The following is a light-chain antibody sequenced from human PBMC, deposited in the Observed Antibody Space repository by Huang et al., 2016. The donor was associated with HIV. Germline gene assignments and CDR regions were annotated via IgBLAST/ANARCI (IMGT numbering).Light chain of an antibody. CDR1: QSVSSS. CDR2: DTS. CDR3: QQRSNWPLFT. Sequence: EIVLTQSPATLSLSPGERATLSCKASQSVSSSLAWYQQKPGQAPRLIIYDTSNRATGIAARFSGSESGTDFTLTISSLEPEDFAVYYCQQRSNWPLFTFGPGTKVDIK. V-gene: IGKV3-11*01. J-gene: IGKJ3*01.